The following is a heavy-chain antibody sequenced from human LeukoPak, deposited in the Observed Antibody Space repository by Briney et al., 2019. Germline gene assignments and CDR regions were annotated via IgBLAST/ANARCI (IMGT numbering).Heavy chain of an antibody. Sequence: GASVKVSCKASGYTLTDHDIDWVRQATGQGLEWMGWMNPNSGNTGYAQKFQGRVTMTRDTSETTAYMELTSLRSEDTAVYYCARNPLQFFDWLLSGVDALDFWGQGTLVIVSS. V-gene: IGHV1-8*01. CDR2: MNPNSGNT. D-gene: IGHD3-9*01. CDR1: GYTLTDHD. CDR3: ARNPLQFFDWLLSGVDALDF. J-gene: IGHJ3*01.